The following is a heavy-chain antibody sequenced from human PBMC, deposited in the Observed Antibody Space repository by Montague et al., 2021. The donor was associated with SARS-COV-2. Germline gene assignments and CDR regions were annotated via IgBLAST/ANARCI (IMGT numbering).Heavy chain of an antibody. CDR1: GSSISSSSYY. D-gene: IGHD3-22*01. CDR3: ARQVGTMIVVVIIKLRYYFDY. CDR2: IYYSGST. V-gene: IGHV4-39*01. J-gene: IGHJ4*02. Sequence: SETLSLTCTVSGSSISSSSYYWGWIRQPPGKGLEWIGSIYYSGSTYYNPSLKSRVTISVDTSKNQFPLKLSSVTAADTAVYYCARQVGTMIVVVIIKLRYYFDYWGQGTLVTVSS.